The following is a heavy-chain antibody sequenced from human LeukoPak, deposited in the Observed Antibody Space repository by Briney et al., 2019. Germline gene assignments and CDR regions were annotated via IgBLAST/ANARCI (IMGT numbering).Heavy chain of an antibody. D-gene: IGHD2-15*01. CDR2: IYRNGVT. V-gene: IGHV4-38-2*02. J-gene: IGHJ4*02. CDR1: DYSLSSGYY. Sequence: PSETLSLTCTVSDYSLSSGYYWGWIRQPPGKGLEWIGSIYRNGVTFSNASLRSRLSISVDTSKNQFSLRLSSVTAADTAVYYCARRYCSGGSCYYSYWGQGTLVTVSS. CDR3: ARRYCSGGSCYYSY.